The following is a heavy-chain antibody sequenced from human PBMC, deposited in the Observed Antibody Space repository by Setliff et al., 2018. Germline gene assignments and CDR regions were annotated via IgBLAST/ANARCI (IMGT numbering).Heavy chain of an antibody. Sequence: SETLSLTCTVSGGSISDYYWGWIRQAPGKGLEWIGYIYYGGSTNYNPSLNSRVAISVDTSENQFSLRLNSVTAADTAVYYCTVYNTGSSKDHYWGQGTPVTVSS. CDR3: TVYNTGSSKDHY. V-gene: IGHV4-59*01. CDR2: IYYGGST. D-gene: IGHD2-8*02. J-gene: IGHJ4*02. CDR1: GGSISDYY.